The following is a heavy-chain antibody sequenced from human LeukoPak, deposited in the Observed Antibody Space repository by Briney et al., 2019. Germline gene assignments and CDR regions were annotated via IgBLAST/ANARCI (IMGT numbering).Heavy chain of an antibody. CDR1: GYTFTGYY. CDR3: ARSGITAVGTIDY. CDR2: INPHSGGT. Sequence: ASVKVSCKASGYTFTGYYIQWVRQAPGQGLEWMGWINPHSGGTNYAQEFQGRVTMTRDTSISTAYMELSRLRSDDTAVYYCARSGITAVGTIDYWGQGTLVTVSS. J-gene: IGHJ4*02. D-gene: IGHD6-13*01. V-gene: IGHV1-2*02.